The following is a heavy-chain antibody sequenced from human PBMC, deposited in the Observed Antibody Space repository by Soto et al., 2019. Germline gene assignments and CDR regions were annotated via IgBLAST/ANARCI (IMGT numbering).Heavy chain of an antibody. Sequence: GGSLRLSCAASGFTFSSYAMSWVRQAPGKGLEWVSAISGSGGSTYYADSVKGRFTISRDNSKNTLYLQMNSLRAEDTAVYYCAKVRCSGGSCYLSDWYFDLWGRGTLVTVSS. D-gene: IGHD2-15*01. CDR1: GFTFSSYA. CDR2: ISGSGGST. J-gene: IGHJ2*01. V-gene: IGHV3-23*01. CDR3: AKVRCSGGSCYLSDWYFDL.